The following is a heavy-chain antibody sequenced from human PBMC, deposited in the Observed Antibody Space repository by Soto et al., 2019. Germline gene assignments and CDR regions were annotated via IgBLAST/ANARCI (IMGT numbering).Heavy chain of an antibody. CDR3: ARVVASSGWLFDY. CDR2: INHSGST. CDR1: GGSFSGYY. V-gene: IGHV4-34*01. Sequence: QVQLQQGGAGLLKPSETMSLTCAVYGGSFSGYYWSWIRQPPGKGLEWIGEINHSGSTNYNPSLKSRVTISVDKSKNQFSLKLSSVTAADTAVYYCARVVASSGWLFDYWGQGTLVTVSS. D-gene: IGHD6-19*01. J-gene: IGHJ4*02.